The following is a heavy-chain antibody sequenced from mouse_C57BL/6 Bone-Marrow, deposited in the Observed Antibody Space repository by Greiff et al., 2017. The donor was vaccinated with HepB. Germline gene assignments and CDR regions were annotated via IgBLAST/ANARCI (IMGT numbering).Heavy chain of an antibody. D-gene: IGHD1-1*01. V-gene: IGHV6-3*01. J-gene: IGHJ2*01. CDR3: TDDYGSSLDY. CDR1: GFTFSNYW. CDR2: IRLKSDNYAT. Sequence: EVHLVESGGGLVQPGGSMKLSCVASGFTFSNYWMNWVRQSPEKGLEWVAQIRLKSDNYATHYAESVKGRFTISRDDSKSSVYLQMNNLRAEDTGIYYCTDDYGSSLDYWGQGTTLTVSS.